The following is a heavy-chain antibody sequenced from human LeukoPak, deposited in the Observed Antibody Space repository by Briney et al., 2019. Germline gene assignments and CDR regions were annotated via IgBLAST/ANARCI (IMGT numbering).Heavy chain of an antibody. CDR3: ARVWVNCSGGSCYPYYFDY. CDR1: GYSISSGYY. Sequence: SETLSLTCTVSGYSISSGYYWGWIRQPPGKGLEWIGSIYHSGSTYYNPSLKSRVTISVDTSKNQFSLKLSSVTAADTAVYYCARVWVNCSGGSCYPYYFDYWGQGTLVTVSS. V-gene: IGHV4-38-2*02. CDR2: IYHSGST. J-gene: IGHJ4*02. D-gene: IGHD2-15*01.